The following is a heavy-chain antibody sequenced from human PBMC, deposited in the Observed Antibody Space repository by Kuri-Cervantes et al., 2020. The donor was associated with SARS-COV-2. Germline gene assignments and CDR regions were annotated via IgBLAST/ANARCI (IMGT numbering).Heavy chain of an antibody. CDR2: INAGNGNT. CDR1: PYTLTSYA. Sequence: GESLKISCAASPYTLTSYAMHWVRQAPGQRLEWMGWINAGNGNTKYSQKFQGRVTITRDTSASTAYMELSSLRSEDTAVYYCARVGYGDYEGDGYYYGMDVWGQGTTVTVSS. V-gene: IGHV1-3*01. J-gene: IGHJ6*02. CDR3: ARVGYGDYEGDGYYYGMDV. D-gene: IGHD4-17*01.